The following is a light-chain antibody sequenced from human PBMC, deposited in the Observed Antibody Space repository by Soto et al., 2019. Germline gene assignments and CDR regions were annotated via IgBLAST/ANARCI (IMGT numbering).Light chain of an antibody. V-gene: IGLV2-14*01. J-gene: IGLJ2*01. CDR3: SSYTSSSTLDVV. CDR2: DVI. Sequence: QSALTQPASVSGSPGQSITISCTGTSSDVDGYNYVSWYQQHPGKAPKLMIYDVINRPSGVSNRFSGSKSGNTACLTISGLQSEDEADYYCSSYTSSSTLDVVFGGGTKCTVL. CDR1: SSDVDGYNY.